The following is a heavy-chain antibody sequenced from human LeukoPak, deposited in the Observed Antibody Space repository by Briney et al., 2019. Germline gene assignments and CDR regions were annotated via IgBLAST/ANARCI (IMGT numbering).Heavy chain of an antibody. V-gene: IGHV4-34*01. J-gene: IGHJ3*02. D-gene: IGHD3-22*01. CDR2: INHSGST. CDR1: GGSFSGYY. Sequence: SETLSLTCAVYGGSFSGYYWSWIRQPPGKGLEWIGEINHSGSTNYNPSLKSRVTISVDTSKNQFSLKLSSVTAADTAVYYCAREQTYYYDSGDYEPGEVGAFDIWGQGTMVTVSS. CDR3: AREQTYYYDSGDYEPGEVGAFDI.